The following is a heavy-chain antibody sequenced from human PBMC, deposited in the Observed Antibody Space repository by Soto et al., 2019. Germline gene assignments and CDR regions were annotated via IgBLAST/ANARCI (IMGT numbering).Heavy chain of an antibody. CDR3: AKERLNYDILTGNDY. Sequence: VQLVESGGGLVQPGGSLKLSCAASGFTFSGYGMHWVRQAPGKGLEWVAVISYDGSNKYYADSVKGRFTISRDNSKNTLYLQMNSLRAEDTAVYYCAKERLNYDILTGNDYWGQGTLVTVSS. J-gene: IGHJ4*02. CDR1: GFTFSGYG. CDR2: ISYDGSNK. D-gene: IGHD3-9*01. V-gene: IGHV3-30*18.